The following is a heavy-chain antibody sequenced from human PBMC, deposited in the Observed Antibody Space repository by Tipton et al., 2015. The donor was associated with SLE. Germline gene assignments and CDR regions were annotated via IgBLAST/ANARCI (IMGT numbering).Heavy chain of an antibody. D-gene: IGHD5-18*01. J-gene: IGHJ2*01. Sequence: LRLSCTVSGGSISSYYWSWIRQPPGKGLEWIGYIYYSGSTNYNPSLKSRVTISVDTSKNQFSLKLSSVTAADTAVYYCARDRPRFAAMVNAPYWYFDLWGRGTLVTVSS. V-gene: IGHV4-59*01. CDR3: ARDRPRFAAMVNAPYWYFDL. CDR2: IYYSGST. CDR1: GGSISSYY.